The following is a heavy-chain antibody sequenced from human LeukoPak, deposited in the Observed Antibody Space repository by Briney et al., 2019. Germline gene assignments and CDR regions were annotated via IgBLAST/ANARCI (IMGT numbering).Heavy chain of an antibody. CDR3: AANSYFDY. J-gene: IGHJ4*02. V-gene: IGHV3-7*01. CDR1: GFTFSGYW. D-gene: IGHD4-23*01. Sequence: GGSLRLSCAASGFTFSGYWMSWVRQAPGKGLEWVANIKQEGSEKNYVDSVKGRFTISRDNAKNSLYLQMNSLRAEDTAVYYCAANSYFDYWGQGTLVTVSS. CDR2: IKQEGSEK.